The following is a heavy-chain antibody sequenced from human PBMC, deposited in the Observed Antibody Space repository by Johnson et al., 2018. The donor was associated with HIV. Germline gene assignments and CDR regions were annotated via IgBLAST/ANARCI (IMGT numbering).Heavy chain of an antibody. CDR3: ARESANSGRYSGAFDV. J-gene: IGHJ3*01. CDR2: IYSGGTT. Sequence: VQLVESGGDLVQPGGSLRLSCAASGFTVSSNYMSWVRQAPGMGLEWVSVIYSGGTTYYADSVKGRFTISRDNSKNTLYLQMNSLRAEDTAVYYCARESANSGRYSGAFDVWGQGTMVIVSS. V-gene: IGHV3-66*01. D-gene: IGHD1-26*01. CDR1: GFTVSSNY.